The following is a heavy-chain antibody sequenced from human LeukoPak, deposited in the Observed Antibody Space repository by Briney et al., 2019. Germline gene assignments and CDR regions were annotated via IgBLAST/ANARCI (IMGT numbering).Heavy chain of an antibody. CDR2: ISAYNGNT. J-gene: IGHJ5*02. Sequence: ASVKVSCKASGYTFTSYGISWVRQAPGQGLEWMGWISAYNGNTNYAQKLQGRVTMTTDTSTSTAYMELRGLRSDDTAVYYCAREEGYYDILTGYQSWFDPWGQGTLVTVSS. CDR1: GYTFTSYG. V-gene: IGHV1-18*01. CDR3: AREEGYYDILTGYQSWFDP. D-gene: IGHD3-9*01.